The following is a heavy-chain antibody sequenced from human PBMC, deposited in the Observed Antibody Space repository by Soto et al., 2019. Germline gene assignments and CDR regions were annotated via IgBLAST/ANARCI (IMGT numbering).Heavy chain of an antibody. J-gene: IGHJ4*02. V-gene: IGHV4-30-2*01. D-gene: IGHD4-17*01. CDR2: IYHSGST. CDR3: ARGIYGGNSDSGPFDY. CDR1: GGSISSGGYS. Sequence: QLQLQESGSGLVKPTQTLSLTCAVSGGSISSGGYSWSWIRQPPGKGLEWIGYIYHSGSTYYNPSLKSLVTISVDRSKNQFSLKLSSVTAANTAVYYCARGIYGGNSDSGPFDYWGQGTLVTVSS.